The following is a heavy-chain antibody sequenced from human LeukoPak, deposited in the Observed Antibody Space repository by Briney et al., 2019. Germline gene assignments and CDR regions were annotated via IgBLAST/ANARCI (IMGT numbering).Heavy chain of an antibody. CDR2: MNPNSGDT. D-gene: IGHD2-15*01. V-gene: IGHV1-2*02. J-gene: IGHJ6*03. CDR1: GYTFTGYY. Sequence: ASVKVSCKASGYTFTGYYMHWVRQAPGQGLEWRGWMNPNSGDTNYAQRFQGRVTMNRDTSIRTAYMELSRLTSDETAVYFCARAYCSDDSCYFYMDVWGKGTTVTVSS. CDR3: ARAYCSDDSCYFYMDV.